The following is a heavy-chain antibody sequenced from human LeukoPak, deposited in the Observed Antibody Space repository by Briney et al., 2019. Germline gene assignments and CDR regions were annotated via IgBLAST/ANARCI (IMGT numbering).Heavy chain of an antibody. V-gene: IGHV1-2*02. D-gene: IGHD2-8*01. CDR2: INPNSGGR. J-gene: IGHJ3*02. Sequence: ASVKVSCKASGYTFTGHYMHWVRQAPGQALEWMGWINPNSGGRNYAQKFQGRVTMTRETSISTAYTELSRLRSDDTAVYYCAREEDIVLMMYAILDAFDIWGQGTMVTVSS. CDR3: AREEDIVLMMYAILDAFDI. CDR1: GYTFTGHY.